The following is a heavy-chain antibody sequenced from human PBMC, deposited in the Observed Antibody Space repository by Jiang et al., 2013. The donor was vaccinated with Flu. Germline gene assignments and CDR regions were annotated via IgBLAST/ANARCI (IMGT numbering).Heavy chain of an antibody. Sequence: SGAEVKKPGASVKVSCRVSGHTLSELSIHWVRQAPGKGLEWMGGFDPEDGERIYAQNFQGRVTLTEDTFTDTAYMELSSLRSEDTAVYYCASEKIHVLIRGVLRPFDTWGQGTLITVSS. CDR2: FDPEDGER. V-gene: IGHV1-24*01. J-gene: IGHJ5*02. CDR3: ASEKIHVLIRGVLRPFDT. D-gene: IGHD3-10*01. CDR1: GHTLSELS.